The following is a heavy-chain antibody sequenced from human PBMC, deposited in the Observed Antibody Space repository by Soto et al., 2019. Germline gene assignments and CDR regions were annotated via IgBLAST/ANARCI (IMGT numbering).Heavy chain of an antibody. V-gene: IGHV3-23*01. Sequence: EVQLLESGGGLVQPGGSRTLSCAASGFPLSDYVVTWVRQAPGKGLEWVSVISGSSGHTYYADSVKGRFTISRDSSKNTVYLQMTSLRAEDTAVYYCATEVIVARRGPDNGGKGTLVTVSS. CDR3: ATEVIVARRGPDN. D-gene: IGHD6-6*01. CDR2: ISGSSGHT. CDR1: GFPLSDYV. J-gene: IGHJ4*02.